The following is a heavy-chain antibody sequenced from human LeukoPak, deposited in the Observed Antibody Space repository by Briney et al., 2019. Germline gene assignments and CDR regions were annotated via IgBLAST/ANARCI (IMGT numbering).Heavy chain of an antibody. CDR3: ARVRNQGRITMVRGGGPFDY. V-gene: IGHV1-2*02. J-gene: IGHJ4*02. Sequence: GASVKVSCKASGYTFTGYYMHWVRQAPGQGLEWMGWINPNSGGTNYAQKFQGRVTMTRDTSISTAYMELSRLRSDDTAVYYCARVRNQGRITMVRGGGPFDYWGQGTLVTVSS. CDR2: INPNSGGT. CDR1: GYTFTGYY. D-gene: IGHD3-10*01.